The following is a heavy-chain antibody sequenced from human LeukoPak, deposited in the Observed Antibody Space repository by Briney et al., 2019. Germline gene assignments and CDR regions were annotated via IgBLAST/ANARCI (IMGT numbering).Heavy chain of an antibody. Sequence: PGGSLRLSCATSGFSFKDYNMHWVRQAPGKGLEWVAVITYDGSNKYYTDSVKGRFTISRDNSKSTLYLQMNSLRAEGTAFYYCTREGPGSPPLHYFDYWGQGTLVTVSS. V-gene: IGHV3-30*03. CDR2: ITYDGSNK. CDR1: GFSFKDYN. D-gene: IGHD1-26*01. J-gene: IGHJ4*02. CDR3: TREGPGSPPLHYFDY.